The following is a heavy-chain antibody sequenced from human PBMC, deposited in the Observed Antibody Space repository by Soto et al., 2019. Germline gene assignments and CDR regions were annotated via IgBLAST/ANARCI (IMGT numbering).Heavy chain of an antibody. CDR2: VSYDGSNK. CDR1: GFSFSNYA. CDR3: ASIGAAVDTAFDY. V-gene: IGHV3-30-3*01. Sequence: QVQLVESGGGVVQPGRSLRLSCAASGFSFSNYAMHWVRQAPGKGLEWVAVVSYDGSNKNYADSVKGRFTISRDNSKHMLYLQMNSLRPEDTAVYYCASIGAAVDTAFDYWGQGTLVTVSS. D-gene: IGHD5-18*01. J-gene: IGHJ4*02.